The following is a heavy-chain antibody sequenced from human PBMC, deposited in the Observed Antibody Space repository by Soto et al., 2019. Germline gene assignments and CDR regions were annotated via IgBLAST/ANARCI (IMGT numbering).Heavy chain of an antibody. V-gene: IGHV3-33*01. J-gene: IGHJ6*02. CDR2: IWYDGSKT. CDR3: ARGNIKSYGMDV. Sequence: QVQLVESGGGVVQPGRSLRLFCAASGFTFSNYGMHWVRQAPGKGLEWVAVIWYDGSKTYYGDSVKGRLTISRDNSENTLYLQITSLRADDTAVYYCARGNIKSYGMDVWGQGTTVIVSS. CDR1: GFTFSNYG.